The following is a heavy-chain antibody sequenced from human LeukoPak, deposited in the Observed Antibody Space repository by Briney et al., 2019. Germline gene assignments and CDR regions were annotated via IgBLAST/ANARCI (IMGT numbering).Heavy chain of an antibody. D-gene: IGHD2-2*01. J-gene: IGHJ4*02. CDR2: IPYDGSNK. CDR1: GFTFSSYA. Sequence: GGSLRLSCAASGFTFSSYAMHWVRQAPGKGLEWVAVIPYDGSNKYYADSVKGRFTISRDNSKNTLYLQMNSLRAEDTAVYYCARGGGDIVVVPAADFDYWGQGTLVTVSS. CDR3: ARGGGDIVVVPAADFDY. V-gene: IGHV3-30-3*01.